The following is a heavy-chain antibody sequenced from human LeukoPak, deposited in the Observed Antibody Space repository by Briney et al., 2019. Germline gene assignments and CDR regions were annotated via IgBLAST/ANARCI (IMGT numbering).Heavy chain of an antibody. CDR3: ARAGYSYGYVGGFVDY. Sequence: GASVKVSCKASGYTFTGYYMHWVRQAPGQGLEWMGWINPNSGGTNYAQKFQGRVTMTRDTSISTAYMELSRLRSDDTAVYYCARAGYSYGYVGGFVDYWGQGTLVTVSS. D-gene: IGHD5-18*01. CDR1: GYTFTGYY. V-gene: IGHV1-2*02. J-gene: IGHJ4*02. CDR2: INPNSGGT.